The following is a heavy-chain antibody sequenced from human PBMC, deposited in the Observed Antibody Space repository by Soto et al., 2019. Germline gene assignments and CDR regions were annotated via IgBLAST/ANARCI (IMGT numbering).Heavy chain of an antibody. CDR1: GFTVSNTY. Sequence: EVQLVETGGGLIQPGGSLRLSCAASGFTVSNTYMTWVRQPPGKGLECVSVIYTAGGTNYADSVKGRFIISRDNSKTTLYLQMNSLRAEDTAVYYCARALPVATGGFDPWGEGTLVNVSS. D-gene: IGHD5-12*01. CDR2: IYTAGGT. J-gene: IGHJ5*02. V-gene: IGHV3-53*02. CDR3: ARALPVATGGFDP.